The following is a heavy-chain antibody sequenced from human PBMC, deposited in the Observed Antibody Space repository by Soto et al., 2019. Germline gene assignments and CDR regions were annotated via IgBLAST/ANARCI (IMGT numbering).Heavy chain of an antibody. V-gene: IGHV3-33*03. CDR1: GFTFSSNG. J-gene: IGHJ4*02. CDR3: VVDTSGPLDY. CDR2: IWYDGNKK. Sequence: VGSLRLSCAASGFTFSSNGMHWVRQAPGKGLEWVAVIWYDGNKKYYGDSVRGRFTISRDNSKNTLYLEMSSLRAEDTAVYYCVVDTSGPLDYWGQGTQVTVSS. D-gene: IGHD3-22*01.